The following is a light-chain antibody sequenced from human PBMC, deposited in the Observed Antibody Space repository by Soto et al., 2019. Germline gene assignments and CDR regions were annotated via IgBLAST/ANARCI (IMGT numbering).Light chain of an antibody. V-gene: IGKV3-20*01. Sequence: EIALTQSPGTMSLSPGARATLSCRASQTVTGNNLSWYQQKPGQAPRRLMYGASNRATGVPDRFSGSGSGIDFTLTISSLEPEDFEMYYCQQYGSSPWTFGQGTKVEVQ. CDR1: QTVTGNN. J-gene: IGKJ1*01. CDR3: QQYGSSPWT. CDR2: GAS.